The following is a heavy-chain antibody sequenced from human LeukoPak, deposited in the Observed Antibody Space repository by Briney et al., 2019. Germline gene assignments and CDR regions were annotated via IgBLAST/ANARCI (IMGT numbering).Heavy chain of an antibody. J-gene: IGHJ4*02. CDR2: ISSSGSTI. Sequence: PGGSLRLSCAASGFTFSSYEMNWVRQAPGKGLEWVSYISSSGSTIYYADSVKGRFTISRDNAKNSLYLQMNSLRAEDSAVYYCAKDQAGRQSDYWGQGTLVTVSS. CDR1: GFTFSSYE. V-gene: IGHV3-48*03. D-gene: IGHD6-13*01. CDR3: AKDQAGRQSDY.